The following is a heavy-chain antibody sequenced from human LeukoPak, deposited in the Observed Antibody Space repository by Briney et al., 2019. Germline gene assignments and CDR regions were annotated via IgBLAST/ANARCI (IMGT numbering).Heavy chain of an antibody. V-gene: IGHV3-23*01. J-gene: IGHJ4*02. CDR2: ISRSDGHT. Sequence: GGSLRLSCAASGFTFSTYSMSWVRQAPGRGLEGGLGISRSDGHTYHADSVRGPFTISRDNSKNTLYLQMNSLRAEDTAVYYCAKVRGMTAQAHYDYWGEGALVTVSS. CDR1: GFTFSTYS. D-gene: IGHD2-21*02. CDR3: AKVRGMTAQAHYDY.